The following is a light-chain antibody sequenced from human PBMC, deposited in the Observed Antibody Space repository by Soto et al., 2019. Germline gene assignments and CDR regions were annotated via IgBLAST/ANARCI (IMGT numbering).Light chain of an antibody. CDR3: QVWDITTDHYV. V-gene: IGLV3-21*04. CDR1: NIGSKR. CDR2: YDS. J-gene: IGLJ1*01. Sequence: SYELTQPPSVSVAPEKPARITCGGNNIGSKRVHWYRQKPGQAPVLVIYYDSDRPSGIPERFSGSNSGNTATLTISRVEAGDEADYYCQVWDITTDHYVFGTGTKLTVL.